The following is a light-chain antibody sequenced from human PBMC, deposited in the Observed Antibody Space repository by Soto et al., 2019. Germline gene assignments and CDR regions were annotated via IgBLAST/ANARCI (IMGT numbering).Light chain of an antibody. J-gene: IGLJ2*01. CDR3: SSYTSSSNLV. CDR2: DVS. V-gene: IGLV2-14*03. CDR1: SSDVGTYNY. Sequence: QSALTQPASVSGSPGQSVTISCTGTSSDVGTYNYVSWYQHHPGKAPKLMIYDVSNRPSGVSNRFSGSKSGNTASLTISGLQAEDEADYYCSSYTSSSNLVFGGGTKLTVL.